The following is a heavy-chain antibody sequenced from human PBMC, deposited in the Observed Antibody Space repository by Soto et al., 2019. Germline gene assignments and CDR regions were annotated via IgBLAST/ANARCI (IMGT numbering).Heavy chain of an antibody. CDR3: ARDTGGYCYFDY. CDR2: IYYSGTT. D-gene: IGHD2-8*02. Sequence: QVQLQESGPGLVKPSQTLSLTCTVSGGSVSSGGYYWSWIRQTPGKGLEWIGYIYYSGTTYYSPSLKRRDTISIDTSKNHFSQVLGSVTAADTAVYFCARDTGGYCYFDYWGQGALVTVSS. CDR1: GGSVSSGGYY. V-gene: IGHV4-30-4*01. J-gene: IGHJ4*02.